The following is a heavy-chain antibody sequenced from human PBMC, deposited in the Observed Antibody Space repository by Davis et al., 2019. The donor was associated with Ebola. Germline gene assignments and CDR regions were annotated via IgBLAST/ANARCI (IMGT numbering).Heavy chain of an antibody. Sequence: ASVKVSCKASGYTFTSYGISWVRQAPGQGLEWMGWISAYNGNTNYAQKLQGRVTMTTDTSTSTAYMELRSLRSEDTAVYYCASVEMATIGSDAFDIWGQGTMVTVSS. D-gene: IGHD5-24*01. CDR2: ISAYNGNT. J-gene: IGHJ3*02. CDR1: GYTFTSYG. V-gene: IGHV1-18*01. CDR3: ASVEMATIGSDAFDI.